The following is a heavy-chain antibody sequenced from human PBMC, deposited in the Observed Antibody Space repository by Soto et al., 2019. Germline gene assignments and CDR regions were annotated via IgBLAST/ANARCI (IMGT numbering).Heavy chain of an antibody. Sequence: QVQLVQSGAEVKKPGASVKVSCKASGYTFTSYGISWVRQAPGQGLEWMGWISAYNGNTNYAQKRQGRVTMTTDTSTSTAYMELRSLRSDDTAVYYCARDRTVKYQLLHFDYWGQGTLVTVSS. CDR2: ISAYNGNT. CDR3: ARDRTVKYQLLHFDY. D-gene: IGHD2-2*01. CDR1: GYTFTSYG. J-gene: IGHJ4*02. V-gene: IGHV1-18*01.